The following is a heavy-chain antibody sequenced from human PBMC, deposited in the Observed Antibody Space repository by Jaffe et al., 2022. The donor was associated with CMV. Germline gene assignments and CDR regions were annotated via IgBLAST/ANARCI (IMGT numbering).Heavy chain of an antibody. J-gene: IGHJ4*02. V-gene: IGHV3-7*03. CDR3: ARPQYLPEGDDAYYFDY. D-gene: IGHD3-16*01. CDR2: IKQDGSEK. Sequence: EVQLVESGGGLVQPGGSLRLSCAASGFTFSSYWMSWVRQAPGKGLEWVANIKQDGSEKYYVDSVKGRFTISRDNAKNSLYLQMNSLRAEDTAVYYCARPQYLPEGDDAYYFDYWGQGTLVTVSS. CDR1: GFTFSSYW.